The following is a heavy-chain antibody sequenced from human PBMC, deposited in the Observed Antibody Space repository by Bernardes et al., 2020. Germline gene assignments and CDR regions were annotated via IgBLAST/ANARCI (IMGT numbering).Heavy chain of an antibody. Sequence: GSLRLSCAASGFTFSSYSMNWVRQAPGKGLEWVSSISSSSSYIYYADSVKGRFTISRDNAKNSLYLQMNSLRAEDTAVYYCARDPAIAVAGPDAFDIWGQGTMVTVSS. D-gene: IGHD6-19*01. CDR1: GFTFSSYS. J-gene: IGHJ3*02. CDR3: ARDPAIAVAGPDAFDI. V-gene: IGHV3-21*01. CDR2: ISSSSSYI.